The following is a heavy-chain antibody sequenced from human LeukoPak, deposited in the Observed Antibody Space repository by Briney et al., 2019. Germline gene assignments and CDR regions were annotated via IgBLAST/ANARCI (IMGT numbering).Heavy chain of an antibody. CDR1: GFFLSSSG. Sequence: GGSLRLSCSASGFFLSSSGMHWVRQAPGKGPEWLAFSSFDGSKTYYADSVKGRFTISRANSQNTLYLQLHSLRPEDTAVYFCARDLQEISSFYFDYWGQGSLVTVSS. D-gene: IGHD5-24*01. CDR3: ARDLQEISSFYFDY. V-gene: IGHV3-30*03. CDR2: SSFDGSKT. J-gene: IGHJ4*02.